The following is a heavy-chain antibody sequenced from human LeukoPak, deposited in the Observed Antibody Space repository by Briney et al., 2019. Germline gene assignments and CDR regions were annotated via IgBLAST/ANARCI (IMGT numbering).Heavy chain of an antibody. CDR3: AKVRGIVSDFDY. Sequence: ETLSLTCTVSGGSISSSGYYWDWVRQAPGKGLEWVSYTSSGSSTIYYADSVKGRFTISRDNSKNTLFLQMNTVRAEDTAVYYCAKVRGIVSDFDYWGQGTLVTVSS. CDR1: GGSISSSGYY. D-gene: IGHD1-26*01. J-gene: IGHJ4*02. CDR2: TSSGSSTI. V-gene: IGHV3-48*01.